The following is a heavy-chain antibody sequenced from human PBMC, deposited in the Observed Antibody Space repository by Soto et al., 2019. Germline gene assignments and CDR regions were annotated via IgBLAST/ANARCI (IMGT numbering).Heavy chain of an antibody. CDR1: GYTFTSYD. D-gene: IGHD6-6*01. CDR2: MNPNSGNT. CDR3: ARGPPFAIAARPYWFDP. J-gene: IGHJ5*02. V-gene: IGHV1-8*01. Sequence: QVQLVQSGAEVKKPGASVKVSCKASGYTFTSYDINWVRQATGQGLEWMGWMNPNSGNTGYAQKLQGRVTMTRNTCISTAYMELSSLRSEDTAVYYCARGPPFAIAARPYWFDPWGQGTLVTVSS.